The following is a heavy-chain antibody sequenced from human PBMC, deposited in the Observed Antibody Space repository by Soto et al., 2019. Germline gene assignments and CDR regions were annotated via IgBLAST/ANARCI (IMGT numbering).Heavy chain of an antibody. CDR3: ASVTYGNV. CDR1: GGAVSSGSSY. J-gene: IGHJ6*02. D-gene: IGHD3-10*01. CDR2: IYYSGST. V-gene: IGHV4-61*01. Sequence: QVQLQESGPGLVKPSETLSLTCTVSGGAVSSGSSYWSWIRQPPGKGLEWIGDIYYSGSTNYNPSLKSRVTISVDTSKNQFSLKLSSVTAADTAVYYCASVTYGNVWGQGTTVTVSS.